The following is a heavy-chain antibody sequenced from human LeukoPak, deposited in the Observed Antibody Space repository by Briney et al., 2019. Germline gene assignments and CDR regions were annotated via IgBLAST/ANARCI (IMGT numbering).Heavy chain of an antibody. CDR2: IYPGDSDT. J-gene: IGHJ6*03. D-gene: IGHD5-18*01. Sequence: GESLKISCKGSGYIFTSYWIGWVRQMPGKGLEWMGIIYPGDSDTRYSPSFQCQVTISADKSISNAYLQWSSLKASDTAMYYCARRSAMVDYYYMDVWGKGTTVTVSS. V-gene: IGHV5-51*01. CDR3: ARRSAMVDYYYMDV. CDR1: GYIFTSYW.